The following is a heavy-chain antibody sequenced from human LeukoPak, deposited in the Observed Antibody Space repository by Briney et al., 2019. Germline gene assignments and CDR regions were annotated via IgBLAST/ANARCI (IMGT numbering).Heavy chain of an antibody. CDR2: TYSDGSR. D-gene: IGHD1-26*01. J-gene: IGHJ4*02. CDR3: ARVWELSFDY. CDR1: GFTVSSDH. Sequence: GGSQRLSCAASGFTVSSDHMSWVRQAPGKGLEWVAVTYSDGSRYHAESVKGRFTISRDNSKNTLYLQMNSLRAEDTAVYYCARVWELSFDYWGQGTLVTVSS. V-gene: IGHV3-53*01.